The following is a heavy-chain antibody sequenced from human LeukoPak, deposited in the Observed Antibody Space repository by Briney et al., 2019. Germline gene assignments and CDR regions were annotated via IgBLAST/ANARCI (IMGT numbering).Heavy chain of an antibody. Sequence: GGSLRLSCAASGFTFSSYEMNWVRQAPGKGLDWVSYISSSGSTIYYADSVKGRFTISRDNAKNSLYLQMNSLRAEDTAVYYCAREPGPYYYYMDVWGKGTTVTVSS. CDR3: AREPGPYYYYMDV. CDR1: GFTFSSYE. D-gene: IGHD1-14*01. CDR2: ISSSGSTI. J-gene: IGHJ6*03. V-gene: IGHV3-48*03.